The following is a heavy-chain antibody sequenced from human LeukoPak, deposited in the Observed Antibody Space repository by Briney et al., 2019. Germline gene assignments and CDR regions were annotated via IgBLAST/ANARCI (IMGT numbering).Heavy chain of an antibody. CDR2: IKSKTGGGTI. J-gene: IGHJ4*02. CDR1: GFTFSNAW. Sequence: GGSLRLSCAASGFTFSNAWMDWVRQAPGKGLEWVGRIKSKTGGGTIDYAAPVKGRFTISRDDSKDTLYLQMNSLKAEDTAVYHCTTAAFVGATAYWGQGALVIVSS. D-gene: IGHD1-26*01. CDR3: TTAAFVGATAY. V-gene: IGHV3-15*07.